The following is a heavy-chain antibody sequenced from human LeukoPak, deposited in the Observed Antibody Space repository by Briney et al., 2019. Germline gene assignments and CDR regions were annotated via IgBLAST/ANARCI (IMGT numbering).Heavy chain of an antibody. CDR1: GGTFSSYA. CDR3: ALLSPIHSEGYSSGWFFDY. Sequence: SVKVSCKASGGTFSSYAISWVRQAPGQGLEWMGGIIPIFGTANYAQKFQGRVTITTDESTSTAYMELSSLRSEDTAVYYCALLSPIHSEGYSSGWFFDYWGQGTLVTVSS. J-gene: IGHJ4*02. CDR2: IIPIFGTA. D-gene: IGHD6-19*01. V-gene: IGHV1-69*05.